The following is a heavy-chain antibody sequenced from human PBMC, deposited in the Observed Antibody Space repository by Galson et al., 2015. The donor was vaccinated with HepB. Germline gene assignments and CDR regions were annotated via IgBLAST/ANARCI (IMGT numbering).Heavy chain of an antibody. D-gene: IGHD6-19*01. CDR2: IYPGDSDT. Sequence: QSGAEVKKPGESLKISCKGSGYSFTSYWIGWVRQMPGKGLEWMGIIYPGDSDTRYSPSFQGQVTISADKSISTAYLQWSSLKASDTAMYYCARVPVQVAVAGLSWFDPWGQGTLVTVSS. V-gene: IGHV5-51*01. CDR3: ARVPVQVAVAGLSWFDP. CDR1: GYSFTSYW. J-gene: IGHJ5*02.